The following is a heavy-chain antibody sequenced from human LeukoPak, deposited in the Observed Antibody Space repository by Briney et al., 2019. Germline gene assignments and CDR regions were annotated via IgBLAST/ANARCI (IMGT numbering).Heavy chain of an antibody. D-gene: IGHD3-10*02. J-gene: IGHJ6*04. CDR3: AELGITMIGGV. CDR2: ISSSSRYI. Sequence: GGSLRLSCEVSGFTFSSYHMNWVRQAPGKGLEWVSSISSSSRYIYYADSVKGRFTISRDNAKNSLYLQMNSLRAEDTAVYYCAELGITMIGGVWGKGTTVTVSS. CDR1: GFTFSSYH. V-gene: IGHV3-21*01.